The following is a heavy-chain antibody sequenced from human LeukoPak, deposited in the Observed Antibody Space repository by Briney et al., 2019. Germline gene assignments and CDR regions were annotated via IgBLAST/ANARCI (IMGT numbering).Heavy chain of an antibody. CDR2: IYYSGST. V-gene: IGHV4-59*01. CDR1: GGSISSYY. D-gene: IGHD3-3*01. Sequence: SETLSLTCTVSGGSISSYYWSWIRQPPGKGLERIGYIYYSGSTNYNPSLKSRVTISVDTSKNQFSLKLSSVTAADTAVYYCARVATIFGVVRNYYYYYMDVWGKGTTVTVSS. J-gene: IGHJ6*03. CDR3: ARVATIFGVVRNYYYYYMDV.